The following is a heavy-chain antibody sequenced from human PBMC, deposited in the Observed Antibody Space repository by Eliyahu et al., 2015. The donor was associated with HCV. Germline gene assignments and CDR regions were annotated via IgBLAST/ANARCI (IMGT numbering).Heavy chain of an antibody. V-gene: IGHV4-59*01. CDR3: ARLNPDYGGYSYYYYGMDV. D-gene: IGHD4-17*01. Sequence: QVQLQESGPGLVKPSETLSLTCTVXGGSISSYYWXWIRQPPGKGLEWIGYIYYSGSTNYNPSLKSRVTISVDTSKNQFSLKLSSVTAADTAVYYCARLNPDYGGYSYYYYGMDVWGQGTTVTVSS. CDR1: GGSISSYY. J-gene: IGHJ6*02. CDR2: IYYSGST.